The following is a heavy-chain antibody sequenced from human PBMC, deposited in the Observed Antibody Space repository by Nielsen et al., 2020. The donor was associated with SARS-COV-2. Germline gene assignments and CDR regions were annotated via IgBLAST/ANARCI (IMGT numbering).Heavy chain of an antibody. V-gene: IGHV3-30*04. CDR1: GFTFSSYA. CDR3: ARDLGEVRGSTFDY. J-gene: IGHJ4*02. D-gene: IGHD3-10*01. CDR2: ISYDGSNK. Sequence: GESLKISCAASGFTFSSYAMHWVRQAPGKGLEWVAVISYDGSNKYYADSVKGRFTISRDNSKNTLYLQMNSLRAEDTAVYYCARDLGEVRGSTFDYWGQGTLVTVSS.